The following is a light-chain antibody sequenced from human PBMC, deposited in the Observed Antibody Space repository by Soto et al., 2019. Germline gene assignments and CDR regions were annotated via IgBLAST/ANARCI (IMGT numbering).Light chain of an antibody. J-gene: IGKJ5*01. Sequence: EIVLTQSPGTLSLSPGERFTRSGMASQRVSSSYLAMYQQKRVEAPRLLIYGESSRATGIPDRFSGSGSGTDFTLTISRLEPEDFAVYYCQQRSNWITFGQGTRLEIK. CDR2: GES. CDR3: QQRSNWIT. V-gene: IGKV3D-20*02. CDR1: QRVSSSY.